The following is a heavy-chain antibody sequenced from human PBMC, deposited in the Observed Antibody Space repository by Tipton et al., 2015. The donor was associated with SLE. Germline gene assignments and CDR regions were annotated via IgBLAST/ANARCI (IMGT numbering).Heavy chain of an antibody. J-gene: IGHJ4*02. CDR3: VGSTAGGFFDY. Sequence: TLSLTCTVSGHSISSGYYWSWIRQAPGKGLEWLESIFDSGNTYYNPSLKSRVTTSVDTSTNQFSLKLSSVTAADTSVYYCVGSTAGGFFDYWGQGTLVTVSS. V-gene: IGHV4-38-2*02. CDR1: GHSISSGYY. D-gene: IGHD2-2*01. CDR2: IFDSGNT.